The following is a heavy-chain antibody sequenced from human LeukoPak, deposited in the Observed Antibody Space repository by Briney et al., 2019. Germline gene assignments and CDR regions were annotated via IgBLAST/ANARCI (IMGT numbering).Heavy chain of an antibody. J-gene: IGHJ4*02. CDR3: AQFGPGMAVGDY. CDR2: ISDSRTST. D-gene: IGHD2-8*01. Sequence: GGSLGLSCVASGFTFSSYAMSWVRQAPGKGLEWVSAISDSRTSTYYADSVKGRFTISRDNSKNTLYLQMNSLRAEDTAVYYCAQFGPGMAVGDYWGQGTLVTVSS. V-gene: IGHV3-23*01. CDR1: GFTFSSYA.